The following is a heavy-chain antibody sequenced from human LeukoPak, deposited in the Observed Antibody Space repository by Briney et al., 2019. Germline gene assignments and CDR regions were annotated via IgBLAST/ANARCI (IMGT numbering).Heavy chain of an antibody. CDR2: IYTSGST. Sequence: SETLSLTCTVSGGSISSYYWSWIRQPAGKGLEWIGRIYTSGSTNYNPSLKSRVTISVDTSKNQFSLKLSSVTAADTAVYYCARDLPYRADYYYYMDVWGKGTTVTVSS. CDR3: ARDLPYRADYYYYMDV. J-gene: IGHJ6*03. V-gene: IGHV4-4*07. CDR1: GGSISSYY.